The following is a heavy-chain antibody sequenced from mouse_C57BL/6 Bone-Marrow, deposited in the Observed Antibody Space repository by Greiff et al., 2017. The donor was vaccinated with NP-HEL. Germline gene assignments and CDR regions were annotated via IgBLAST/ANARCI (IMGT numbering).Heavy chain of an antibody. D-gene: IGHD1-1*01. Sequence: QVQLKESGAELARPGASVTMSCKASGYTFTSYTMHWVKQRPGQGLEWIGSINPSSGYTKYNQKFKDKATLTAVKSSSTAYKQLSSLTSEDSAVYDCARNPLYYGSSDWGQGTTLTVSS. J-gene: IGHJ2*01. CDR3: ARNPLYYGSSD. CDR1: GYTFTSYT. V-gene: IGHV1-4*01. CDR2: INPSSGYT.